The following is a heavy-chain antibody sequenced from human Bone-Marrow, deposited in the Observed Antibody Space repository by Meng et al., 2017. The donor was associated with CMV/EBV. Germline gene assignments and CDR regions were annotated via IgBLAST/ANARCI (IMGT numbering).Heavy chain of an antibody. J-gene: IGHJ4*02. D-gene: IGHD2-2*01. V-gene: IGHV3-43D*03. CDR1: GFTFDDYA. CDR2: ISWDGGST. CDR3: AKDMTKKRYCSSTSGRPEGYYFDY. Sequence: GESLKISCAASGFTFDDYAMHWVRQAPGKGLEWVSLISWDGGSTYYADSVKGRFTISRDNSKNSLYLQMNSLRAEDTALYYCAKDMTKKRYCSSTSGRPEGYYFDYWGQGTLVTVSS.